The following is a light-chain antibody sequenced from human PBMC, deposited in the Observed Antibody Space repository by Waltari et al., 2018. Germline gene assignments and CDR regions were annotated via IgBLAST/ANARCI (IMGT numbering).Light chain of an antibody. J-gene: IGKJ1*01. CDR3: QQYYSSPWA. CDR2: WAS. V-gene: IGKV4-1*01. Sequence: DIVMTQSPDSLAVSLGERATTNCKSSQNVLYSSNNRNYLAWYQQRPGQPPKLLIYWASTRESGVPDRFSGSGSGTDFTLTISSLQAEDVAVYYCQQYYSSPWAFGQGTKVEI. CDR1: QNVLYSSNNRNY.